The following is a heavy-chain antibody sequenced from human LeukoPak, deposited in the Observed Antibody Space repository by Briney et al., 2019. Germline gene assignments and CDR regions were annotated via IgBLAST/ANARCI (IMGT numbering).Heavy chain of an antibody. V-gene: IGHV3-48*01. CDR1: GFTFGSYS. CDR2: ISSSSSTI. J-gene: IGHJ4*02. CDR3: ASSKGSSGYYYLGY. D-gene: IGHD3-22*01. Sequence: PGGSLRLSCAASGFTFGSYSMNWVRQAPGKGLEWVSYISSSSSTIYYADSVKGRFTISRDNAKNSLYLQMNSLRAEDTAVYYCASSKGSSGYYYLGYWGQGTLVTVSS.